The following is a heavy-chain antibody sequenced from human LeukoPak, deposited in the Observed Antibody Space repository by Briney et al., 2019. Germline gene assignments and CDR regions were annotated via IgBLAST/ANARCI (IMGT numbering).Heavy chain of an antibody. V-gene: IGHV4-34*01. J-gene: IGHJ4*02. CDR3: ARRGTAYCRGGNCYSDKYFDY. D-gene: IGHD2-15*01. Sequence: SETLSLTCAVYGGSLSGYYWTWIRHTPGKGLEWIGEINYSGNTNYNRSLKSRVTISADTSKNQFSLRLSSVTAADTAVYYCARRGTAYCRGGNCYSDKYFDYWGQGTQVTVSS. CDR1: GGSLSGYY. CDR2: INYSGNT.